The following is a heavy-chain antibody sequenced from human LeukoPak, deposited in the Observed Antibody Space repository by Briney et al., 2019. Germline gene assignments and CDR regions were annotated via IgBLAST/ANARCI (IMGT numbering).Heavy chain of an antibody. CDR1: GDSVSNNIAT. V-gene: IGHV6-1*01. D-gene: IGHD3-10*01. Sequence: KQSQTLSLTCAISGDSVSNNIATWNWVRQSPSRGLEWLGRTYYRSRWGNDYAISVKSRITINPDTSRNQFSLQLNSVTPEDTAVYYCVRDSDDYYWALDFWGQGTLVTVSS. CDR3: VRDSDDYYWALDF. CDR2: TYYRSRWGN. J-gene: IGHJ4*02.